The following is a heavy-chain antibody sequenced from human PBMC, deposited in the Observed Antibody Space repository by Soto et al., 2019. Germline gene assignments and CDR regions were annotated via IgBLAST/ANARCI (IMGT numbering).Heavy chain of an antibody. CDR1: GYTFTSYG. D-gene: IGHD2-2*01. CDR2: ISAYNGNT. V-gene: IGHV1-18*01. Sequence: RASVKVSCKASGYTFTSYGISWVRQAPGQGLEWMGWISAYNGNTNYAQKLQGRVTMTTDTSTSTAYMELRSLRSDDTAVYYCARDGCSSTSCYVPYYGMDVWGQGTTVTVSS. J-gene: IGHJ6*02. CDR3: ARDGCSSTSCYVPYYGMDV.